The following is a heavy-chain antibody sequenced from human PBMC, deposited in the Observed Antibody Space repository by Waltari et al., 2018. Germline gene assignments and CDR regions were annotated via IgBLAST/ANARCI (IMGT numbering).Heavy chain of an antibody. CDR2: IIGSGGST. D-gene: IGHD2-21*01. CDR3: AKGGYCGGARCQTGLD. J-gene: IGHJ4*02. CDR1: GFTFRYFG. Sequence: EVQLLESGGGLVQPGGSQRLSCATSGFTFRYFGMSWVRQATGKGPEWVSGIIGSGGSTYYADSVKGRFTISRDNSKNTLYLEMNNLGAEDTATYYCAKGGYCGGARCQTGLDWGQGTLVTVSS. V-gene: IGHV3-23*01.